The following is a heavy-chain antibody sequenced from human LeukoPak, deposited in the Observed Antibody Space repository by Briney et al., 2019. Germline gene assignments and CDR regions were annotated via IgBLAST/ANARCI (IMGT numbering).Heavy chain of an antibody. J-gene: IGHJ6*02. CDR1: GGSISSYY. Sequence: SETLSLTCTVSGGSISSYYWSWIRQPPGKGLEWIGYIYYSGSTNYNPSLKSRVTISVDTSKDQFSLKLSSVTAADTAVYYCARDHYYGMDVWGQGTTVTVSS. CDR2: IYYSGST. CDR3: ARDHYYGMDV. V-gene: IGHV4-59*01.